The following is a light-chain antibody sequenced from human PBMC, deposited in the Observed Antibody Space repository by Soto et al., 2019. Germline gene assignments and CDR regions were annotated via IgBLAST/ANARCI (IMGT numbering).Light chain of an antibody. CDR2: GAS. CDR3: QQYGSSYT. CDR1: LSVSSNY. J-gene: IGKJ2*01. V-gene: IGKV3-20*01. Sequence: VLKQSPGTLSLSLGERASLSCRASLSVSSNYLAWYQQKPGQAPRLLIYGASIRATGLPDRFSGSGSGTDFTLTISRLEPEDFAVYYCQQYGSSYTFGQGTKVDIK.